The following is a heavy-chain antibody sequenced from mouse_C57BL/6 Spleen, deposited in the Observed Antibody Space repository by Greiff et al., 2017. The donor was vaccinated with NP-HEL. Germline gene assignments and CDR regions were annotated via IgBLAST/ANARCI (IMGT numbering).Heavy chain of an antibody. J-gene: IGHJ4*01. CDR3: TTYYYGSSYVDYAMDY. CDR1: GFNIKDYY. D-gene: IGHD1-1*01. V-gene: IGHV14-1*01. CDR2: IDPEDGDT. Sequence: VQLQQPGAELVRPGASVKLSCTASGFNIKDYYMHWVKQRPEQGLEWIGRIDPEDGDTEYAPKFQGKATMTADTSSNTAYLQLSSLTSEDTAVYYCTTYYYGSSYVDYAMDYWGQGTSVTVSS.